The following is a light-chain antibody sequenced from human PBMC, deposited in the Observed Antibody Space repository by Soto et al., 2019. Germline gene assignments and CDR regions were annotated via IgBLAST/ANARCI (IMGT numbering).Light chain of an antibody. V-gene: IGLV2-14*01. CDR3: SSYTSSSTL. CDR2: EVS. Sequence: QSALTQPASVSGSPGQSITISCTGTSSDVGGYNYVSWYQHHPGKAPKLMIYEVSNRPSGVSYRFSGSKSGNTASLTISRLQTEDEADYYCSSYTSSSTLFGTGTKLTVL. CDR1: SSDVGGYNY. J-gene: IGLJ1*01.